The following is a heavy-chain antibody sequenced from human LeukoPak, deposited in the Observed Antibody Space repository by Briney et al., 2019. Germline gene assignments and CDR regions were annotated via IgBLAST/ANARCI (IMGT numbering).Heavy chain of an antibody. J-gene: IGHJ5*01. CDR3: ARNNGGREVVGDWFDP. D-gene: IGHD1-26*01. CDR1: GFTVSSNY. CDR2: IYSGGDT. V-gene: IGHV3-53*01. Sequence: GRSLRLSCAASGFTVSSNYMSWVRQAPGKGLEWVSVIYSGGDTYYPDSVKGRFTISRDNSKNRLYLQKNRLRAGVTAGEYCARNNGGREVVGDWFDPWGQGTLVTVSS.